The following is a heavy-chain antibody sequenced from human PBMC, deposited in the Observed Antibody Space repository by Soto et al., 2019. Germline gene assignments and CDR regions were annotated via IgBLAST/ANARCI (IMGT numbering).Heavy chain of an antibody. V-gene: IGHV6-1*01. CDR2: AYYRSKWHN. D-gene: IGHD1-7*01. CDR1: GDNVFRNDIA. CDR3: ARGRNSAFDI. J-gene: IGHJ3*02. Sequence: QVQLQQSGPGLVKPSQTLSLTCAITGDNVFRNDIACNWVRQSPSRGLEWLGRAYYRSKWHNEYAVSVKSRTAIKLDASKNQLSLQLYSVTPEDSAVYYCARGRNSAFDIWGQGTLVVVSS.